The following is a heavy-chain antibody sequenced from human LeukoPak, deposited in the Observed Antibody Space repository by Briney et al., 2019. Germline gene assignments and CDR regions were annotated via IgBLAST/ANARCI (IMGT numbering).Heavy chain of an antibody. Sequence: PSETLSLTCAVYGGSFSGYYWSWIRQPPGKGLEWIGEINHSGSTNYNPSLKSRVTISVDTSKNQFSLKLSSVTAADTAVYYCARGPAARVGMDVWGQGTTVTVSS. CDR3: ARGPAARVGMDV. CDR1: GGSFSGYY. D-gene: IGHD3-3*01. J-gene: IGHJ6*02. V-gene: IGHV4-34*01. CDR2: INHSGST.